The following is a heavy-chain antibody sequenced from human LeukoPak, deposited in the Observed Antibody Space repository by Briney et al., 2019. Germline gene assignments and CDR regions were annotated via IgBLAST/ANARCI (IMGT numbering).Heavy chain of an antibody. CDR2: ISTYNGNT. Sequence: ASVKVSCKASGYTFTSYGISWVRQAPGQGPEWMGWISTYNGNTKYAEKFQGRVTMTTDTPTSTAYMELRSLGSDDTAVYYCARDEDYGIFVNVDYWGQGTLVTVSS. CDR3: ARDEDYGIFVNVDY. J-gene: IGHJ4*02. V-gene: IGHV1-18*01. CDR1: GYTFTSYG. D-gene: IGHD4-17*01.